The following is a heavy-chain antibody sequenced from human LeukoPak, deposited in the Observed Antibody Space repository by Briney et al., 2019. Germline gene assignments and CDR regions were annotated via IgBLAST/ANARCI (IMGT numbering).Heavy chain of an antibody. CDR1: GYTFTSYA. J-gene: IGHJ4*02. CDR3: ARDLPRSPPQLRYFDWSNDY. Sequence: ASVKVSCKASGYTFTSYAMNWVRQAPGQGLEWMGWISAYNGNTNYAQKLQGRVTMTTDTSTSTAYMELRSLRSDDTAVYYCARDLPRSPPQLRYFDWSNDYWGQGTLVTVSS. D-gene: IGHD3-9*01. CDR2: ISAYNGNT. V-gene: IGHV1-18*01.